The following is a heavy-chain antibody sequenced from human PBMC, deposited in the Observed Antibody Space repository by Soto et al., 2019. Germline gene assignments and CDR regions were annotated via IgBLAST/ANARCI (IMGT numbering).Heavy chain of an antibody. CDR3: ARTAAAGKYYYGVDV. Sequence: PGESLKISCKGSGYSFTSYWIGWVRQMPGKGREWMGIIYPGDSDTRYSPSFQGQVTISADKSFSTAYLQWSSLKASDTAMYYCARTAAAGKYYYGVDVWGQGTTVTVS. J-gene: IGHJ6*02. V-gene: IGHV5-51*01. CDR2: IYPGDSDT. D-gene: IGHD6-13*01. CDR1: GYSFTSYW.